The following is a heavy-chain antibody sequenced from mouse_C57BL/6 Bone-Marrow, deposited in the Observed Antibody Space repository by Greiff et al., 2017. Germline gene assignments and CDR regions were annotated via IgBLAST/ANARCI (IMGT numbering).Heavy chain of an antibody. CDR3: ARLMYD. CDR2: IYPGSGST. Sequence: QVQLQQPGAELVKPGASVKMSCKASGYTFTSYWITWVKQRPGQGLEWIGDIYPGSGSTKYNEKFNSKATLTVNTSSCTAYMQLSSLTSEDSAVYYCARLMYDWGQGTTLTVSS. D-gene: IGHD2-14*01. J-gene: IGHJ2*01. CDR1: GYTFTSYW. V-gene: IGHV1-55*01.